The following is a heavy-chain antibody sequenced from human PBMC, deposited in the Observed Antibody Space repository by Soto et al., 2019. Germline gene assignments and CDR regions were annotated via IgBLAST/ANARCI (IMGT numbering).Heavy chain of an antibody. CDR2: ISYDGTSE. CDR1: GLTFTNHG. Sequence: QVQLVESGGGVVQPGRSLRLSCAASGLTFTNHGMHWVRQAPGKGLEWVAHISYDGTSEHYADSVKGRFTISRDNPNNAVHLQLNTLRPEDTAVYYCAKYRLYNWNEPLDFWGQGTLVTVSS. J-gene: IGHJ4*02. D-gene: IGHD1-20*01. CDR3: AKYRLYNWNEPLDF. V-gene: IGHV3-30*18.